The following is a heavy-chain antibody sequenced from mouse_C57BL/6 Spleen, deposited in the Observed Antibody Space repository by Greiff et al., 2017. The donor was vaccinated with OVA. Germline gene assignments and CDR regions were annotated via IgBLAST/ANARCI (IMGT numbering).Heavy chain of an antibody. CDR1: GYTFTDYY. CDR2: IYPGSGNT. J-gene: IGHJ3*01. V-gene: IGHV1-76*01. CDR3: ARALQSAWFAY. Sequence: QVQLQQSGAELVRPGASVKLSCKASGYTFTDYYINWVKQRPGQGLEWIARIYPGSGNTYYNEKFKGKATLTAEKSSSTAYMQLSSLTSEDSAVYFCARALQSAWFAYWGQGTLVTVSA.